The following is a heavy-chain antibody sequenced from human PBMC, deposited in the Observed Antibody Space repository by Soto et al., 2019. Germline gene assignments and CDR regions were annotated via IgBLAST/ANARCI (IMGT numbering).Heavy chain of an antibody. CDR3: ARGQRFSDWFDP. V-gene: IGHV4-61*03. Sequence: PSETLSLTCTVSGDSVSSGSYFWSWIRQPPGKGLEWIGYIYSSGSTNYNPSLKSRVTISLDTSMNYFSLRLSSVTAADTAVYYCARGQRFSDWFDPWGQGTLVTVSS. J-gene: IGHJ5*02. CDR2: IYSSGST. CDR1: GDSVSSGSYF. D-gene: IGHD3-3*01.